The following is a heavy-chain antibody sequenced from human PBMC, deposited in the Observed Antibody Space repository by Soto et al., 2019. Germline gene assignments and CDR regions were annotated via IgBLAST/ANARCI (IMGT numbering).Heavy chain of an antibody. D-gene: IGHD5-18*01. CDR1: GYTFTSYA. J-gene: IGHJ4*02. CDR3: ARETWGGLWLQYVTD. CDR2: INAGNGNT. V-gene: IGHV1-3*01. Sequence: QVQLVQSGAEVKTPGASVKVSCKASGYTFTSYAMHWVRQAPGQXXEWMGWINAGNGNTKYSQKFQGRVTITRDTSASTAYMELSSLRSEDTAVYYCARETWGGLWLQYVTDWGQGTLVTVSS.